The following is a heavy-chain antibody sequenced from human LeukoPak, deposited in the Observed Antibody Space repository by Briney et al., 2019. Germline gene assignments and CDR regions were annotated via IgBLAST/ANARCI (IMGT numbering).Heavy chain of an antibody. Sequence: LETLSLTCAVYGGSFSGYYWSWIRQPPGKGLEWIGEINHSGSTNYNPSLKSRVTISVDTSKNQFSLKLSSVTAADTAVYYCARVYTVTTKVAFDYWGQGTLVTVSS. V-gene: IGHV4-34*01. CDR1: GGSFSGYY. J-gene: IGHJ4*02. CDR3: ARVYTVTTKVAFDY. CDR2: INHSGST. D-gene: IGHD4-11*01.